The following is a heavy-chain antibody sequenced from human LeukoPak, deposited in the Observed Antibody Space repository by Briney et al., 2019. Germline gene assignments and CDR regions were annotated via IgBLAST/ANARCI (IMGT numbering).Heavy chain of an antibody. V-gene: IGHV3-21*01. D-gene: IGHD6-19*01. CDR2: ISSSSSYI. J-gene: IGHJ4*02. CDR1: GFTFSSYS. Sequence: GGSLRLSCAASGFTFSSYSMNWVRQAPGKGLEWVSSISSSSSYIYYADSVKGRFTISRDNAKNSLYLQVNSLRAEDTAVYYCARDLKAVANIWGQGTLVTVSS. CDR3: ARDLKAVANI.